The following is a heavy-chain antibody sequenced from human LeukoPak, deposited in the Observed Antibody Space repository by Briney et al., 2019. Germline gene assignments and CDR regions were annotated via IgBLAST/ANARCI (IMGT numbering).Heavy chain of an antibody. CDR3: ARVDTVGTVNPFY. D-gene: IGHD5-12*01. J-gene: IGHJ4*02. CDR1: GHTFTGYY. Sequence: SVKLLCKASGHTFTGYYMHWVRQVPGQGLEWMGWLRPDTGATNFAQNFLGRVTMTGDTSISTAYMELSRLRPDDTAVYYCARVDTVGTVNPFYWGQGTLVTVSS. V-gene: IGHV1-2*02. CDR2: LRPDTGAT.